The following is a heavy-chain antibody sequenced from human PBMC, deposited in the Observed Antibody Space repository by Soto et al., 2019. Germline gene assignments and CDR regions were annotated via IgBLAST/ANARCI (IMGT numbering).Heavy chain of an antibody. J-gene: IGHJ6*02. D-gene: IGHD5-12*01. CDR1: GDSVSSNSAG. CDR2: TFYRSKWYN. V-gene: IGHV6-1*01. Sequence: PSQTLSLTCVISGDSVSSNSAGWNWIRQSPSRGLEWLGRTFYRSKWYNDYAVSLKGRISINADTSKNQFSLQLNSVTPEDTAVYYCARVEYTGSESYHGMAVWGQAPTVTFS. CDR3: ARVEYTGSESYHGMAV.